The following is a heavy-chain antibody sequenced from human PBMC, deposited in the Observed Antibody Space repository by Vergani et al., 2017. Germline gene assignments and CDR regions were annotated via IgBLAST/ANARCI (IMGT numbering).Heavy chain of an antibody. V-gene: IGHV4-34*08. CDR3: AVRPRVNLVGGEIVTKRTFDY. J-gene: IGHJ4*02. Sequence: VQMVESGGGLVKPGGSLRLSCVASGFTFSHYSMNWVRQPPGKGLEWIGEINNDGHTNYNPSLESRVTVSRDTAKNQFSLNLMSVTAADTAMYYCAVRPRVNLVGGEIVTKRTFDYWSQGSLVTVSS. CDR2: INNDGHT. CDR1: GFTFSHYS. D-gene: IGHD3-10*01.